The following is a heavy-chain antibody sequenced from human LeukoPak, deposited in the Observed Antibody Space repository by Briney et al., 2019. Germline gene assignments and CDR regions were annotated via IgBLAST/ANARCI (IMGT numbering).Heavy chain of an antibody. Sequence: ASVKVSCKASGYTFTGYHMHWVRRAPGRGLEWMGRINPNSGDTNYAQKFQGRVTMTRDTSISTAYMELSRLRSDDTAVYYCARDYCSSTSCLFDYWGQGPLVTVSS. CDR2: INPNSGDT. CDR1: GYTFTGYH. V-gene: IGHV1-2*06. D-gene: IGHD2-2*01. J-gene: IGHJ4*02. CDR3: ARDYCSSTSCLFDY.